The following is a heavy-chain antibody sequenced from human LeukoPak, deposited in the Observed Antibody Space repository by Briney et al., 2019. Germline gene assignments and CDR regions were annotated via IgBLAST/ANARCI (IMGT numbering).Heavy chain of an antibody. CDR2: ISYDGSNK. CDR1: GFTFSSYG. V-gene: IGHV3-30*18. D-gene: IGHD6-13*01. Sequence: PARSLRLSCAASGFTFSSYGMHWVRQAPGKGLEWVAVISYDGSNKYYADSVKGRFTISRDNSKNTLYLQMNSLRAEDTAVYYCAKESRASSSWYVATGNYFDYWGQGTLVTVSS. CDR3: AKESRASSSWYVATGNYFDY. J-gene: IGHJ4*02.